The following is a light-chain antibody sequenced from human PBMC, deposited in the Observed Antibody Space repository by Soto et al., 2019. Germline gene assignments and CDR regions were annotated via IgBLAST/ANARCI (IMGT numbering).Light chain of an antibody. CDR2: DVS. CDR3: CSYTGISTYA. CDR1: SSDVGGYNY. V-gene: IGLV2-11*01. Sequence: QSVLTQPRSVSGSPGQSVTISCTGTSSDVGGYNYVSWYQQHPGKAPKLMIYDVSKRPSGVPDRFSGSKSGNTASLTISGLQAVDEADYYCCSYTGISTYAFGTGTKAPS. J-gene: IGLJ1*01.